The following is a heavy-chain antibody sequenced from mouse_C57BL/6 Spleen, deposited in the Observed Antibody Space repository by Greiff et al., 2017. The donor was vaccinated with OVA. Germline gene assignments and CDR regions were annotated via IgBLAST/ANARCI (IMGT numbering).Heavy chain of an antibody. Sequence: LQPGTELVKPGASVKLSCKASGYTFTSYWMHWVKQRPGQGLEWIGNINPSNGGTNYNEKFKSKATLTVDKSSSTAYMQLSSLTSEDSAVYYCARSGITTAYYAMDYWGQGTSVTVSS. CDR1: GYTFTSYW. J-gene: IGHJ4*01. V-gene: IGHV1-53*01. CDR2: INPSNGGT. CDR3: ARSGITTAYYAMDY. D-gene: IGHD1-1*01.